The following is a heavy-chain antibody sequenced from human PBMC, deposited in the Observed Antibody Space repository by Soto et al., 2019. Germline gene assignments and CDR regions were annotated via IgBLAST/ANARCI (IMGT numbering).Heavy chain of an antibody. CDR1: GFTFSSYA. CDR3: AKDPGYYYDSSGYFDY. J-gene: IGHJ4*01. D-gene: IGHD3-22*01. V-gene: IGHV3-23*01. Sequence: GGSLRFSCAASGFTFSSYAMSWVRQAPGKGLEWVSAISGSGGSTYNADSVKGRFTISRDNSKNTLYLQMNSLRAEDTAVYYCAKDPGYYYDSSGYFDYWGHGTLVTVSS. CDR2: ISGSGGST.